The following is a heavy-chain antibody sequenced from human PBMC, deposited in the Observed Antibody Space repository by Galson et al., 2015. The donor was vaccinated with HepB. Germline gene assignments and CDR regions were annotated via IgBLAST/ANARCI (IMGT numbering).Heavy chain of an antibody. D-gene: IGHD2-15*01. CDR3: ARLQGGFDY. V-gene: IGHV6-1*01. CDR1: GDSVSSNSVA. CDR2: TNYRSKWYN. Sequence: CAISGDSVSSNSVAWNWIRQSPSRGLEWLGRTNYRSKWYNDYAVSVKSRITINPDTSKNQFSLQLNSVTPEDTAVYYCARLQGGFDYWGQGTLVNVSS. J-gene: IGHJ4*02.